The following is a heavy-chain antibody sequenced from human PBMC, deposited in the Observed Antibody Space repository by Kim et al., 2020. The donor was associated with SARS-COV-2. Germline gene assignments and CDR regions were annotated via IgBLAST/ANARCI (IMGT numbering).Heavy chain of an antibody. CDR3: AKRPCTNCWYYFAF. Sequence: GGSLRLSCAASGFTFSSLCMHWVRQAPGKGLVWVSGINSDGSTISYAESVKGRFTISRDNAKNTLYLQMNSLRAEDTAVYYCAKRPCTNCWYYFAFWGLG. V-gene: IGHV3-74*01. D-gene: IGHD2-8*01. J-gene: IGHJ4*02. CDR1: GFTFSSLC. CDR2: INSDGSTI.